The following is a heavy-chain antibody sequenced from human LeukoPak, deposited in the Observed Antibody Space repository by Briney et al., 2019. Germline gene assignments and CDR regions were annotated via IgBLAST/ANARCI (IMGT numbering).Heavy chain of an antibody. Sequence: PGGSLRLSCAASGFTFSSYEMNWVRQAPGKGLEWVSYISSSGSTIYYADSVKGRLTISRDNAKKSLYLQMNSLRAEDTAVYYCARGSYRPIDYWGQGTLVTVSS. J-gene: IGHJ4*02. D-gene: IGHD3-16*02. V-gene: IGHV3-48*03. CDR3: ARGSYRPIDY. CDR2: ISSSGSTI. CDR1: GFTFSSYE.